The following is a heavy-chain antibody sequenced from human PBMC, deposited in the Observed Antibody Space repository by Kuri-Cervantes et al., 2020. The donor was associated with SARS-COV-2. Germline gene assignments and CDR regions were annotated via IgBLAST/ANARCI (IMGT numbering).Heavy chain of an antibody. D-gene: IGHD1-7*01. CDR2: IYYSGST. CDR3: ARVTIFGYNWNYGFDP. V-gene: IGHV4-59*01. CDR1: GGSISSYY. J-gene: IGHJ5*02. Sequence: ESLKISCTVSGGSISSYYWSWIRQPPGKGLEWIGYIYYSGSTNYNPSLKSRVTISVDTSKNQFSLKLSSVTAADTAVYYCARVTIFGYNWNYGFDPWGQGTLVTVSS.